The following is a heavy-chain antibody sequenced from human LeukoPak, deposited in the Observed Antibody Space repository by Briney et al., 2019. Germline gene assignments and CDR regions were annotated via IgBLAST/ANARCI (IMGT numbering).Heavy chain of an antibody. CDR2: ISWNSGSI. Sequence: GRSLRLSCAASGFTFDDYAMHWVRQAPGKGLEWVSGISWNSGSIGYADSVKGRFTISRDNAKNSLYLQMNSLRAEDTALYYCAKAPDSSGYYTWYFDLWGRGTLVTVSS. V-gene: IGHV3-9*01. D-gene: IGHD3-22*01. J-gene: IGHJ2*01. CDR3: AKAPDSSGYYTWYFDL. CDR1: GFTFDDYA.